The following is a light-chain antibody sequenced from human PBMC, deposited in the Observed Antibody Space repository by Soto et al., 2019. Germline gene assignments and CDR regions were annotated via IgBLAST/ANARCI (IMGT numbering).Light chain of an antibody. Sequence: QSVLNQPASVSESPGQSITISCTGPSSDVGGYNYVSWYQQHPGKAPKLMIYDVSNRPSGVSNRFSGAKSGNTASLTISGLQAEDEADYYCSSYTSTSTSVFRTGT. V-gene: IGLV2-14*01. CDR1: SSDVGGYNY. CDR2: DVS. J-gene: IGLJ1*01. CDR3: SSYTSTSTSV.